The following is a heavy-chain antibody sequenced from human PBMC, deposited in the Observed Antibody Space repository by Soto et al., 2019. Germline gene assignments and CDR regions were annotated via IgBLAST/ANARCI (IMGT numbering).Heavy chain of an antibody. V-gene: IGHV4-59*01. CDR2: VYYTGST. D-gene: IGHD4-17*01. Sequence: SETLSLTCTVPGGSISSYNWNWIRRPPGRGLEWIGHVYYTGSTNYKPSLNSRDTISGDTSKIQFSLKLSSVTAADTAVYYCARDQSGRDGGDAFDIWGQGTRATVSS. CDR1: GGSISSYN. CDR3: ARDQSGRDGGDAFDI. J-gene: IGHJ3*02.